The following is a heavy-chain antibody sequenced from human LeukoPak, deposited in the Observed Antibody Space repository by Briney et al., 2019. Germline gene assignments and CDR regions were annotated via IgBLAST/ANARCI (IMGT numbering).Heavy chain of an antibody. CDR1: GYTFTSYD. J-gene: IGHJ4*02. Sequence: GASVKVSCKASGYTFTSYDINWVRQATGQGLEWMGWMNPNSGKTGYAQKFQGRVTMTRNTSISTAYMELSSLRSEDTAVYYCALSLAAAGIGALYWGQGTLVTVSS. D-gene: IGHD6-13*01. CDR2: MNPNSGKT. CDR3: ALSLAAAGIGALY. V-gene: IGHV1-8*01.